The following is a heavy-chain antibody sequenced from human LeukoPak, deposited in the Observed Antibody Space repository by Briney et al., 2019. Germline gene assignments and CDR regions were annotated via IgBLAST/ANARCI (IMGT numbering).Heavy chain of an antibody. V-gene: IGHV3-30*03. CDR3: ARGGYGLGSYFYFYGMDV. CDR1: GFRFSSYA. Sequence: PGGSLRLACAASGFRFSSYAMSWVRQAPGKGLEWVAVISYDGSNKYYADSVKGRFTISRDNSKNTLYLQMNSLRPEDTAVYYCARGGYGLGSYFYFYGMDVWGQGTTVTVSS. J-gene: IGHJ6*02. D-gene: IGHD3-10*01. CDR2: ISYDGSNK.